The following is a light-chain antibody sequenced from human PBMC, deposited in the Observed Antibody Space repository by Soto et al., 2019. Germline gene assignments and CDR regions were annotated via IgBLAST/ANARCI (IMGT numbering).Light chain of an antibody. V-gene: IGKV1-39*01. CDR1: QSISSY. J-gene: IGKJ1*01. Sequence: DITMTQSPSSLSASVEDRVTITCRASQSISSYLNWYQQKPGKAPKLLIYAASSLQSGVPSRFSGSGSGTDFTLTISSLQPEDFATYYCQQSYSTLWTFGQGTKVDI. CDR2: AAS. CDR3: QQSYSTLWT.